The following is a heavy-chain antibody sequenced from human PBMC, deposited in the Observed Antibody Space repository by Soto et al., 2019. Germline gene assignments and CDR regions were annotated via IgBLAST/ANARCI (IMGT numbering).Heavy chain of an antibody. Sequence: QITLKESGPTLVKPTQTLTLTCTFSGFSLSTSGVGVGWIRQPPGKALEWLALIFWNDDKRYSPSLKSRLAITQDTSKNQVVLTMTNMDPVDTATYYCAHRQLAVAPVSDYFVSWGQGALVTVSS. CDR2: IFWNDDK. CDR1: GFSLSTSGVG. CDR3: AHRQLAVAPVSDYFVS. V-gene: IGHV2-5*01. J-gene: IGHJ4*02. D-gene: IGHD6-19*01.